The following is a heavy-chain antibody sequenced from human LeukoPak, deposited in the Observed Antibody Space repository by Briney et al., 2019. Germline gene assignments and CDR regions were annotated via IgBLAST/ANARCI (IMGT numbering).Heavy chain of an antibody. D-gene: IGHD7-27*01. J-gene: IGHJ4*02. CDR2: ICYDGSNK. V-gene: IGHV3-33*01. CDR1: GFTFSSYG. CDR3: ARAGDPAPGFDY. Sequence: GGSLRLSCAASGFTFSSYGMHWVRQAPGKGLEWVAVICYDGSNKYYADSVKGRFTISRDNSKNTLYLQMNSLRAEDTAVYYCARAGDPAPGFDYWGQGTLVTVSS.